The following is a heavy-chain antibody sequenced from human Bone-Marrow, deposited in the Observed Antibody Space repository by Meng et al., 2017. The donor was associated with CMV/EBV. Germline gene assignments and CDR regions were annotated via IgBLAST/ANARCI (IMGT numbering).Heavy chain of an antibody. CDR1: GFSLSTSGVG. D-gene: IGHD3-9*01. CDR2: IYWNDDK. Sequence: SGPTLVKPTQTLTLTCTFSGFSLSTSGVGVGWIRQPPGKALEWLALIYWNDDKRYSPSLKSRLTITKDTSKKQVVLTMTNMDPVDTATYYCAHSLRADRPRYLPSDYWGQGTLVTVSS. CDR3: AHSLRADRPRYLPSDY. J-gene: IGHJ4*02. V-gene: IGHV2-5*01.